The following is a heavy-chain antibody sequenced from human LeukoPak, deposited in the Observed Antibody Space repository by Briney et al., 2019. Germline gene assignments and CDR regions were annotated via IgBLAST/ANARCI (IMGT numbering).Heavy chain of an antibody. CDR1: GYSFTSHY. J-gene: IGHJ4*02. CDR2: INPRGTST. V-gene: IGHV1-46*01. Sequence: ASVKVSCKASGYSFTSHYMHWVRQAPGQGLEWMGLINPRGTSTIYAEKFQGRIIMTRDMSTTTDYMELSRLRSDDTAVYYCARVGYCSGGSCSTTFDYWGQGTLVTVSS. CDR3: ARVGYCSGGSCSTTFDY. D-gene: IGHD2-15*01.